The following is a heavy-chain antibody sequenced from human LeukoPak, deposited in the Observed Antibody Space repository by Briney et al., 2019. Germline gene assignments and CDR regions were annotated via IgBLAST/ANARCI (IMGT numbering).Heavy chain of an antibody. D-gene: IGHD5-12*01. CDR2: ISATGGTI. Sequence: GGSLRLSCAASGFTFSSNGMNWVRQAPGKGLEWVSYISATGGTIYYADSVKGRFTISRDNAKNSLYLQMNSLRAEDTAVYYCAREGVEVDIVDYWGQGTLVTVSS. CDR3: AREGVEVDIVDY. V-gene: IGHV3-48*04. CDR1: GFTFSSNG. J-gene: IGHJ4*02.